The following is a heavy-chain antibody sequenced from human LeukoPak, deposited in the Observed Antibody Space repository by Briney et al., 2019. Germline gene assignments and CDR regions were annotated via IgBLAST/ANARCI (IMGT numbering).Heavy chain of an antibody. D-gene: IGHD6-13*01. CDR1: GDSISGHY. J-gene: IGHJ3*02. CDR2: IYYTGST. CDR3: ARHIAAAPRAFDI. V-gene: IGHV4-59*08. Sequence: PSETLSLTCTVSGDSISGHYWSWLRQPPGKGLEWIGYIYYTGSTNYNPSLKSRVTISVDTSKNQFSLKLSSVTAADTAVYYCARHIAAAPRAFDIWGQGTMVTVSS.